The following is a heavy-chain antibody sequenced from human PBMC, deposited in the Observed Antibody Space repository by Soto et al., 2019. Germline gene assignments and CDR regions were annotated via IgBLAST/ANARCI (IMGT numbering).Heavy chain of an antibody. D-gene: IGHD6-25*01. CDR1: GDSVSSNSAA. CDR2: TYYRSKWYY. Sequence: QVQLQQSGPGLVKPSQTLSLTCAISGDSVSSNSAAWNWIRQSPSRGLEWLGRTYYRSKWYYDYAVSVKRRITVNPDTSKNQCSRQLNSVTPDDTAVYYCARGTFAAGMDVWGQGTTVTASS. CDR3: ARGTFAAGMDV. V-gene: IGHV6-1*01. J-gene: IGHJ6*02.